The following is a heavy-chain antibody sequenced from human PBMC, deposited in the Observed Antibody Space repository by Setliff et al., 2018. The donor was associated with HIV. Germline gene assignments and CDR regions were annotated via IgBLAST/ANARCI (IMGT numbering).Heavy chain of an antibody. CDR1: GDSISSGGFY. D-gene: IGHD2-15*01. Sequence: SETLSLTCTVSGDSISSGGFYCNWFRQYPEKGLEWIGWIHYSGRTNFNPSLRSRATISFDTSKNQFSLNLTSVTAADTAVYYCARAPFRGGSFGWFDPWGQGTLVTV. J-gene: IGHJ5*02. CDR2: IHYSGRT. CDR3: ARAPFRGGSFGWFDP. V-gene: IGHV4-31*03.